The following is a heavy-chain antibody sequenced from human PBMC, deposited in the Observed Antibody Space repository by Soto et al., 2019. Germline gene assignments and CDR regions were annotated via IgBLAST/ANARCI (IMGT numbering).Heavy chain of an antibody. CDR1: GFTFSSYA. Sequence: GGSLRLSCAASGFTFSSYAMSWVRQAPGKGLEWVSAISGSGGSTYYADSVKGRFTISRDNSKNTLYLQMNSLRAEDTAIYYCAKEHLGGYCSGGSCYLGRQFDHRGQGTPVTV. CDR2: ISGSGGST. J-gene: IGHJ4*02. V-gene: IGHV3-23*01. D-gene: IGHD2-15*01. CDR3: AKEHLGGYCSGGSCYLGRQFDH.